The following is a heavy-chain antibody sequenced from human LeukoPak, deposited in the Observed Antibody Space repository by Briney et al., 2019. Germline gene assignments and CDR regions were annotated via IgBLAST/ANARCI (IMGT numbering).Heavy chain of an antibody. CDR3: ARSLYYYDSGRYYRIWGDYYYGMDV. Sequence: GGSLRLSCAASGFTFSSYSMNWVRQTPGKGLEWVSSISSSSSYIYYADSVKGRFTISRDNAKNSLYLQMNSLRAEDTAVYYCARSLYYYDSGRYYRIWGDYYYGMDVWGQGTTVTVSS. CDR1: GFTFSSYS. D-gene: IGHD3-22*01. J-gene: IGHJ6*02. CDR2: ISSSSSYI. V-gene: IGHV3-21*01.